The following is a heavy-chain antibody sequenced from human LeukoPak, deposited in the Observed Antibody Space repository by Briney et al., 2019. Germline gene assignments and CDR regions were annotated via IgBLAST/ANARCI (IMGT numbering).Heavy chain of an antibody. CDR2: IYPGDSDT. D-gene: IGHD3-22*01. Sequence: GGSLQISCKGSGYSFTSYWIGWVRQMPGKGLEWMGIIYPGDSDTRYSPSFQGQVTISADKSISTAYLQWSSLKASDTAMYYCARHSKYYYDSSGSGLLDYFDYWGQGTLVTVSS. V-gene: IGHV5-51*01. CDR3: ARHSKYYYDSSGSGLLDYFDY. CDR1: GYSFTSYW. J-gene: IGHJ4*02.